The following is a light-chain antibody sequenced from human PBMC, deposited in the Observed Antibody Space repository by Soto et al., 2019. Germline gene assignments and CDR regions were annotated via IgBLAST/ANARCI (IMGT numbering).Light chain of an antibody. J-gene: IGKJ1*01. CDR3: EQYGTSPT. V-gene: IGKV3-20*01. CDR2: ETS. Sequence: EIVLTQSPGTLSLSPGESATLSCRASQSVSAGYFARYQQKPGQAPRLIIYETSSRMTGISDRFSGSGSGTDFTLTISRLEPEDFAEYYCEQYGTSPTFGQGTKVEIK. CDR1: QSVSAGY.